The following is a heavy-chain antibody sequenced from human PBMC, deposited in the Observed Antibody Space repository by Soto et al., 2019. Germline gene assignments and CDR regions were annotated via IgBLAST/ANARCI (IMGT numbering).Heavy chain of an antibody. CDR1: GFSLNTRAVG. D-gene: IGHD2-15*01. CDR3: ANRHDLGGFDI. J-gene: IGHJ3*02. CDR2: INWNDDE. V-gene: IGHV2-5*01. Sequence: QITLKESGPTLVKPTQTLTLTCTFSGFSLNTRAVGVGWIRQAPGKALEWLALINWNDDERYSPSLKDRLTINKEHSKNQVVLTMTNIGPVDTAKYYCANRHDLGGFDIWGQGTAVTVSS.